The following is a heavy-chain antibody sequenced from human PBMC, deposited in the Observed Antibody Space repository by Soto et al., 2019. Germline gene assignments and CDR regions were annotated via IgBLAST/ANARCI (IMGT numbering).Heavy chain of an antibody. D-gene: IGHD3-3*01. J-gene: IGHJ6*02. CDR2: ISAYNGNT. V-gene: IGHV1-18*01. Sequence: RASVKVSCKASGYTFTSYGISWVRQAPGQGLEWMGWISAYNGNTNYAQKLQGRVTMTTDTSTSTAYMELRSLRSDDTAVYYCARDRHPCITIFGVVICDYYYYGMDVWGQGTTVTVSS. CDR1: GYTFTSYG. CDR3: ARDRHPCITIFGVVICDYYYYGMDV.